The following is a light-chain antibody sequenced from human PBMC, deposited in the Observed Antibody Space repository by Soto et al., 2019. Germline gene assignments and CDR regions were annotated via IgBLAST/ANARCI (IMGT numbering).Light chain of an antibody. CDR1: QSVSRY. Sequence: TQCPRTMSAYVGDRVTITCRASQSVSRYLAWYQQKCGQAPRLLIYDASNRATGIPARFSGGGSGTDFTLTISRLEPEDFAVYYCQQFSSYPLTFGGGTKVDNK. J-gene: IGKJ4*01. CDR2: DAS. CDR3: QQFSSYPLT. V-gene: IGKV3-11*01.